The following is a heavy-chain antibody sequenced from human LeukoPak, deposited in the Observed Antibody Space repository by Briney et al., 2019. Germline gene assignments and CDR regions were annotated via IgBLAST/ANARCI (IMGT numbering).Heavy chain of an antibody. Sequence: GGSLRLSCAASGFTFSSYTMNWVRQAPGKGLEWVSSISSSSSHIYYADSVEGRFTISRDNAKNSLYLQMNSLRAEDTAVYYCARGFHRYNYDSGAYSVYWGQGTLVTVPS. CDR1: GFTFSSYT. V-gene: IGHV3-21*01. D-gene: IGHD3-22*01. CDR2: ISSSSSHI. J-gene: IGHJ4*02. CDR3: ARGFHRYNYDSGAYSVY.